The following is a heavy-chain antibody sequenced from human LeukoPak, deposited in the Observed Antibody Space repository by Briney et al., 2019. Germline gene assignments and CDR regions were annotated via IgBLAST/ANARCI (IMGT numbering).Heavy chain of an antibody. CDR3: ARGQQWLVRIFDY. V-gene: IGHV4-34*01. J-gene: IGHJ4*02. D-gene: IGHD6-19*01. Sequence: WETLSLTCAVYGGSLSGYYWSWIRQPPGKGLEWIGEINHSGSTNYNPSLKSRVTISVDTSKNQFSLKLSSVTAAGTAVYYCARGQQWLVRIFDYWGQGTLVTVSS. CDR1: GGSLSGYY. CDR2: INHSGST.